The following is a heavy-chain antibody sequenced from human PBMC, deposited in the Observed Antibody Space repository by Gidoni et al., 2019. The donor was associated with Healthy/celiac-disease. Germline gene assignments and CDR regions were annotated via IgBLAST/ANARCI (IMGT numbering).Heavy chain of an antibody. CDR2: ISYDGSNK. CDR3: AKPGTYYDILTGSDY. CDR1: GVTFSSYG. V-gene: IGHV3-30*18. Sequence: QVQLVESGGGVVQPGRSLRLSCADSGVTFSSYGMHGVRQAPGKGLGWVAVISYDGSNKYYADSVKGRFTISRDNSKNTLYLQMNSLRAEDTAVYYCAKPGTYYDILTGSDYWGQGTLVTVSS. D-gene: IGHD3-9*01. J-gene: IGHJ4*02.